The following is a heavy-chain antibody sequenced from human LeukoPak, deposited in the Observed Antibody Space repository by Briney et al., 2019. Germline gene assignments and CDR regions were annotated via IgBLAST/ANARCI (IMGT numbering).Heavy chain of an antibody. D-gene: IGHD6-19*01. CDR2: ISAYNGNT. J-gene: IGHJ6*03. CDR1: GYTFTSYG. Sequence: GASVKVSCKASGYTFTSYGISWVRQAPGQGLEWMGWISAYNGNTNYAQKLQGRVTMTTDTSTSTVYMELSSLRSEDTAVYYCARDLGSGSDSSGWYLTNYYYYYMDVWGKGTTVTISS. V-gene: IGHV1-18*01. CDR3: ARDLGSGSDSSGWYLTNYYYYYMDV.